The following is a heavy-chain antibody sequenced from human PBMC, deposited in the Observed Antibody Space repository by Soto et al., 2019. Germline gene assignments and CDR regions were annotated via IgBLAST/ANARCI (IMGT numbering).Heavy chain of an antibody. CDR2: INHSGST. V-gene: IGHV4-34*01. J-gene: IGHJ4*02. D-gene: IGHD6-6*01. Sequence: SETLSLTCAVYGGSFSGYYWSWIRQPPGKGLEWIGEINHSGSTNYNPSLKSRVTISVDTSKNQFSLKLSSVTAADTAVYYCARGVAARLNYWGQETLVTVSS. CDR1: GGSFSGYY. CDR3: ARGVAARLNY.